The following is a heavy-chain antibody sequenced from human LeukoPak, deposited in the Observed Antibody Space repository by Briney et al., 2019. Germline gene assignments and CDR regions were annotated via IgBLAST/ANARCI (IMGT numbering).Heavy chain of an antibody. D-gene: IGHD3-10*01. CDR1: GFTFSRYA. Sequence: GGSLRLSCAASGFTFSRYAMSWVRQAPGKGLEWVSAISGSGGSTYYADSVKGRFTISRDNSKNTLYLQMNSLRAEDTAVYYCAKDGSGSYFGYWGQGTLVTVSS. CDR2: ISGSGGST. CDR3: AKDGSGSYFGY. V-gene: IGHV3-23*01. J-gene: IGHJ4*02.